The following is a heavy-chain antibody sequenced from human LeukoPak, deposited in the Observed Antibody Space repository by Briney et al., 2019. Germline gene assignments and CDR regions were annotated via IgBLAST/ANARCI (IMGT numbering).Heavy chain of an antibody. Sequence: GGSLKLSCAAPGFTFSSYAMSWVRQAPGKGLEWVSAISGSGGSTYYADSVKGRFTISRDNSKNTLYLQMNSLRAEDTAVYYCAKAVERRIVVVPAAIGSIDYWGQGTLVTVSS. CDR1: GFTFSSYA. J-gene: IGHJ4*02. D-gene: IGHD2-2*02. CDR2: ISGSGGST. V-gene: IGHV3-23*01. CDR3: AKAVERRIVVVPAAIGSIDY.